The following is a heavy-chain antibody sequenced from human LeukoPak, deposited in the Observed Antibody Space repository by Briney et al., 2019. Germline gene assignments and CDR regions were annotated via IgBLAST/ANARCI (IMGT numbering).Heavy chain of an antibody. CDR1: GFTFGSHP. J-gene: IGHJ4*02. CDR2: ISSNGGST. CDR3: ARSSGSYGPFEF. D-gene: IGHD1-26*01. V-gene: IGHV3-64*02. Sequence: AGGSLRLSCAASGFTFGSHPIPGARRPPGKGLNYVSRISSNGGSTYYADSVKGRFVISRDNSDNTMYLQMGSLRTEDMAVYYCARSSGSYGPFEFWGQGALVTVSS.